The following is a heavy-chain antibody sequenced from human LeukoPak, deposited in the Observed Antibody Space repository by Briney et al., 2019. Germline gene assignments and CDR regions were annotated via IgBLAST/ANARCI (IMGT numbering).Heavy chain of an antibody. V-gene: IGHV4-59*08. CDR2: WRYDGSP. Sequence: SETLSLTCAVPGGSISGRYWSWIRQPPGKGLEWIANWRYDGSPNYTPSLESRATVSLDTSKNQFSLRLTSVTAADTAVYYCVMTQKWLAFDYWGQGILVTVSS. D-gene: IGHD6-19*01. CDR3: VMTQKWLAFDY. J-gene: IGHJ4*02. CDR1: GGSISGRY.